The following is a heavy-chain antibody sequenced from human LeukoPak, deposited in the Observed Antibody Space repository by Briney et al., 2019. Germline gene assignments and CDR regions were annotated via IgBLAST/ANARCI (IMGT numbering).Heavy chain of an antibody. CDR1: GFTFSSYS. CDR3: ARPLYCSSTSCYGFDY. V-gene: IGHV3-48*02. D-gene: IGHD2-2*01. CDR2: ISSSSSTI. J-gene: IGHJ4*02. Sequence: PGGSLRLSCAASGFTFSSYSMNWVRQAPGKGLEWVSYISSSSSTIYYADSVKGRFTISRDNAKNSLYLQMNSLREEDTAVYYCARPLYCSSTSCYGFDYWGQGTLVTVSS.